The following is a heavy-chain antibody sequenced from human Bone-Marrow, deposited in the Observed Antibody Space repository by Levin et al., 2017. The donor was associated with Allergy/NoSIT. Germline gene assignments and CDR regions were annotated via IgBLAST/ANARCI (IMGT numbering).Heavy chain of an antibody. CDR3: AIDRRTGYCSGGSCYAYIEYFDL. CDR1: GFTVSSNY. D-gene: IGHD2-15*01. Sequence: GESLKISCAASGFTVSSNYMSWVRQAPGKGLEWVSVIYSGGSTYYADSVKGRFTISRDNSKNTLYLQMNSLRAEDTAVYYCAIDRRTGYCSGGSCYAYIEYFDLWGRGTLVTVSS. CDR2: IYSGGST. J-gene: IGHJ2*01. V-gene: IGHV3-53*01.